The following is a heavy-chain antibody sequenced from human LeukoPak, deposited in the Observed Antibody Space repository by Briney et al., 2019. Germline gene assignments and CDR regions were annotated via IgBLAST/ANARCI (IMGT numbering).Heavy chain of an antibody. V-gene: IGHV3-30*02. Sequence: GSLRLSXAASGFTFSSYGMHWVRQAPGKGLEWVAFIRYDGSNKYYADSVKGRFTISRDNSKNTLYLQMNSLRAEDTAVYYCAKEDCSGGSCYYWFSFDYWGQGTLVTVSS. CDR1: GFTFSSYG. D-gene: IGHD2-15*01. CDR3: AKEDCSGGSCYYWFSFDY. J-gene: IGHJ4*02. CDR2: IRYDGSNK.